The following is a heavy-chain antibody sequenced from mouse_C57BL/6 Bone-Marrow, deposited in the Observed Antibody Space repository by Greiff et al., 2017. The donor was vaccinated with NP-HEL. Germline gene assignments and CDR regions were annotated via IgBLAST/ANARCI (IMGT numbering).Heavy chain of an antibody. J-gene: IGHJ4*01. CDR1: GFTFRSYA. CDR2: LSDGGSYT. CDR3: ARGESDGLGY. Sequence: EVQGVESGGGLVKPGGSLKLSCAASGFTFRSYAMSWVRQTPEKRLEWVATLSDGGSYTSYPANVKGRFTISRDHAKNNLYLQMSHLKAEDTAMYYCARGESDGLGYWGQGTSVTVSS. D-gene: IGHD2-3*01. V-gene: IGHV5-4*01.